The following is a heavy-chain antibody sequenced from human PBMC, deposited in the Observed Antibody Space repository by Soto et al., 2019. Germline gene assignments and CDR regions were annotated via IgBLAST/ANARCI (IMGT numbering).Heavy chain of an antibody. J-gene: IGHJ5*02. CDR1: GLSLSTTDEA. CDR3: AHYFSVGPAGCFGP. D-gene: IGHD3-3*01. V-gene: IGHV2-5*02. Sequence: QITLKASGPTLVKPPQTLTLTCTFSGLSLSTTDEAVAWIRQPPGKALEWLALIYWDDDNRYNPTLKTRLTITTETSKNQVVLTLSTMHPVDTATYYCAHYFSVGPAGCFGPWGQGILVTVS. CDR2: IYWDDDN.